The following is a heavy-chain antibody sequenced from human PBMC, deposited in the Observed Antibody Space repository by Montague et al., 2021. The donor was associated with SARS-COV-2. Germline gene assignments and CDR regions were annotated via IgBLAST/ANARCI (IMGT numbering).Heavy chain of an antibody. Sequence: SLRLSCAASGYSFINYAMGWVRQAPGKGLEWVSVISGSGGNTYFADSVRGRFTISRDNSKNTLYLQMNSLRAEDTAVYYCVRKNYYGSGSFSTFDYWGQGTLVTVSP. V-gene: IGHV3-23*01. CDR1: GYSFINYA. J-gene: IGHJ4*02. CDR3: VRKNYYGSGSFSTFDY. D-gene: IGHD3-10*01. CDR2: ISGSGGNT.